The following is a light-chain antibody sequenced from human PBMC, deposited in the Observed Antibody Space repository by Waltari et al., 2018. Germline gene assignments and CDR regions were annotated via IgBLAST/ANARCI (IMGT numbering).Light chain of an antibody. CDR3: CSYAGSFRHVL. J-gene: IGLJ2*01. CDR2: EVN. CDR1: SSAVGTYDL. Sequence: QSALAQPASVSGSPGQSITISCSGSSSAVGTYDLVSWYQQHPDKAPKVIIYEVNKRPSRISNRFSGSKSDNPSSLTISGLQAEDEAHYYCCSYAGSFRHVLFGGGTKLTVL. V-gene: IGLV2-23*02.